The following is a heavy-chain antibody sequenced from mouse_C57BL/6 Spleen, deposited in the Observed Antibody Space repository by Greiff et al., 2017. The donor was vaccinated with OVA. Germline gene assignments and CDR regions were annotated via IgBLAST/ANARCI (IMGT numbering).Heavy chain of an antibody. Sequence: QVQLQQPGAELVRPGTSVQLSCKASGYTFTSYWMHWVKQRPGQGLEWIGVIDPSDSYTNYNQKFKGKATLTVDTSSSTAYMQLSSLTSEDSAVYYCARGAGIYDGYQYAMDYWGQGTSVTVSS. CDR3: ARGAGIYDGYQYAMDY. CDR1: GYTFTSYW. D-gene: IGHD2-3*01. J-gene: IGHJ4*01. CDR2: IDPSDSYT. V-gene: IGHV1-59*01.